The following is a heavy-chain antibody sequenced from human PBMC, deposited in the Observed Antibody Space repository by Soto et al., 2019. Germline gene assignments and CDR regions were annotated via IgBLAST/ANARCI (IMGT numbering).Heavy chain of an antibody. CDR1: GYSFTSYW. Sequence: ESLKISCKGSGYSFTSYWIGWVRQMPGKGLEWMGIIYPGDSDTRYSPSFQGQVTISADKSISTAYLQWSSLRASDTTMYYCARQVNSGYDLSYYYYYGMDVWGQGTTVTVSS. D-gene: IGHD5-12*01. J-gene: IGHJ6*02. V-gene: IGHV5-51*01. CDR3: ARQVNSGYDLSYYYYYGMDV. CDR2: IYPGDSDT.